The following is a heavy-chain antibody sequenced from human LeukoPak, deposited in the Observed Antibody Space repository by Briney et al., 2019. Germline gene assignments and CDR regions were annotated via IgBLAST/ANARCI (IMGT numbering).Heavy chain of an antibody. D-gene: IGHD3-10*01. Sequence: SETLSLTCTVSGGSISSDYWSWIRLPPGKGLEWIGNIYYSGSTNYNPSLKSRVIRSADTSTKWFSLKMSAVTAADTAVYYCARLRVSLVRGVVYDYYGMDVWGQGTTVIVSS. CDR1: GGSISSDY. J-gene: IGHJ6*02. CDR2: IYYSGST. CDR3: ARLRVSLVRGVVYDYYGMDV. V-gene: IGHV4-59*01.